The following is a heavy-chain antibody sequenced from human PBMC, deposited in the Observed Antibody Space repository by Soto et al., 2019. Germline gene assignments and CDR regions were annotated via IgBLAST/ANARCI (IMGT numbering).Heavy chain of an antibody. Sequence: VQLVQSGAEVKEPGESLRISCQASGYSFTTYWISWVRQMPGKGLECMGRIDPTDSYTDYGPSFEGHVTMSVDRSINXXYLEWSSLKASDSAMYYCARLTLAHDSSGYHIFDYWGRGTLVTVSS. V-gene: IGHV5-10-1*01. D-gene: IGHD3-22*01. CDR3: ARLTLAHDSSGYHIFDY. CDR1: GYSFTTYW. CDR2: IDPTDSYT. J-gene: IGHJ4*02.